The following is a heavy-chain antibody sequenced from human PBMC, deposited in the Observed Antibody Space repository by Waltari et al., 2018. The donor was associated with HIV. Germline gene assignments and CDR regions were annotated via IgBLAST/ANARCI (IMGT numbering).Heavy chain of an antibody. V-gene: IGHV1-8*01. CDR1: GYTFTRYD. CDR3: ARGFWPYGSGEPFDP. Sequence: VQLMQSGAEVKKPGASAKVSSNASGYTFTRYDINWVRKATGQGVEWRGWMNPNSGNTGYAKKFQGRVTMTRNTSRSTAYMELSSLRAEDTAVYYCARGFWPYGSGEPFDPWGQGTLVTVSS. J-gene: IGHJ5*02. D-gene: IGHD3-10*01. CDR2: MNPNSGNT.